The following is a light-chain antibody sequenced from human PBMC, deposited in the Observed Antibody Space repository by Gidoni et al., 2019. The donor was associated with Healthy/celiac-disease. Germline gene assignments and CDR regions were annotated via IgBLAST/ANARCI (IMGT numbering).Light chain of an antibody. V-gene: IGLV1-40*01. CDR1: SSNIGAGYD. Sequence: QSVLTQPRSVSGAPGQRVTIYCTGSSSNIGAGYDVHWYQQLPGTAPKLLIYGNSTRPSGVPDRFSGSKSGTSASLAITGLQAEAEADYYCQSYDSSLSGSVFGGGTKLTVL. CDR3: QSYDSSLSGSV. CDR2: GNS. J-gene: IGLJ3*02.